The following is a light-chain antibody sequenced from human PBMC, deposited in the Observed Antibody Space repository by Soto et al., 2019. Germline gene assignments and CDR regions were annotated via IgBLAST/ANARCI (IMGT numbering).Light chain of an antibody. CDR3: QQYDAWPLT. CDR1: QNIHNH. V-gene: IGKV3-15*01. Sequence: EKLMSQSPATLSVSPGETVTLSCRASQNIHNHMSWFLQKPGQTPRLLIYDAIIRAADVPARFSGSWSGKEFNLTINRLQSEEFAVYYCQQYDAWPLTFGGGTQVEIK. CDR2: DAI. J-gene: IGKJ4*01.